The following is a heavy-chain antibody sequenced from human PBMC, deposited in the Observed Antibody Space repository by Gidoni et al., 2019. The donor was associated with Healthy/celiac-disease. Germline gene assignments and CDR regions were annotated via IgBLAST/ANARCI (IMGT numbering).Heavy chain of an antibody. V-gene: IGHV4-39*07. CDR2: IYYSGST. J-gene: IGHJ4*02. Sequence: QLQLQESGPGLVKPSETLSLTCTVSGGSIRSSSYSWGWIRQPPGKGLEWIGSIYYSGSTYYNPSLKSRVTISVDTSKNQFSLKLSSVTAADTAVYYCARGVEMANGYFDYWGQGTLVTVSS. CDR1: GGSIRSSSYS. D-gene: IGHD5-12*01. CDR3: ARGVEMANGYFDY.